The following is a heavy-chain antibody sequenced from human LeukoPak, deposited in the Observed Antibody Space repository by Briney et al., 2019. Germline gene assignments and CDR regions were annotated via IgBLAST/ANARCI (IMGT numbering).Heavy chain of an antibody. V-gene: IGHV3-23*01. Sequence: GGSLRLSCAASGFTFSSYAMSWVRQAPGKGLEWVSAISGSGGSTYYADSVKGRFTISRDNAKNSLYLQMNSLRAEDTAVYYCARDQLLMVVTAHIDAFDIWGQGTMVTVSS. J-gene: IGHJ3*02. D-gene: IGHD2-21*02. CDR3: ARDQLLMVVTAHIDAFDI. CDR1: GFTFSSYA. CDR2: ISGSGGST.